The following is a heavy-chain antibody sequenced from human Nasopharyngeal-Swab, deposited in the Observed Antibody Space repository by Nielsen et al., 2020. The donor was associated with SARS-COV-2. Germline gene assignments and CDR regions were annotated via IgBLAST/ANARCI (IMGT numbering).Heavy chain of an antibody. Sequence: GESLKISCAASGFTFSSYAMNWVRQVPGKGLEWVSAISGSGGSTYYADSVKGRFTISRDNSKNTLYLQMNSLRAEDTAVYYCAKVGATMVRGVHNWFDPWGQGTLVTVSS. D-gene: IGHD3-10*01. CDR2: ISGSGGST. J-gene: IGHJ5*02. CDR1: GFTFSSYA. V-gene: IGHV3-23*01. CDR3: AKVGATMVRGVHNWFDP.